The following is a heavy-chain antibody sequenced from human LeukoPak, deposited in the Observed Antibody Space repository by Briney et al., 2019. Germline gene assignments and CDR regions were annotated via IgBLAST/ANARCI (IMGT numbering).Heavy chain of an antibody. CDR3: ARDRGGYREYYFDY. CDR2: IIPILGIA. J-gene: IGHJ4*02. V-gene: IGHV1-69*04. Sequence: TFSXXAISWVRQAPGQGLEWMGRIIPILGIANYAQKFQGRVTITADKSTTTAYMELSSLRSEDTAVYYCARDRGGYREYYFDYWGQGTLVTVSS. CDR1: TFSXXA. D-gene: IGHD3-10*01.